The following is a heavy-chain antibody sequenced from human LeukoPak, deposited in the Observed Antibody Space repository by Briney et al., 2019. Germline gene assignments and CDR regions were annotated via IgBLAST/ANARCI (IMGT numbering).Heavy chain of an antibody. V-gene: IGHV4-34*01. J-gene: IGHJ5*02. CDR2: INHSGST. Sequence: PSETLSLTCAVYGESFSGYYWTWIRQPPGKGLEWIGEINHSGSTNYNPSLKSRVTISVDTSRNRFSLKLTSVTAADTAVYYCARHPLGLGEFLFDPWGQGTLVTVSS. CDR3: ARHPLGLGEFLFDP. CDR1: GESFSGYY. D-gene: IGHD3-10*01.